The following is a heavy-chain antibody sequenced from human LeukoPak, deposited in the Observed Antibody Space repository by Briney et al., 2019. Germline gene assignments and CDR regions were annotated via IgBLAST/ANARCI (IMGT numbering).Heavy chain of an antibody. CDR3: SREFPFCGADCFSGVFDI. CDR1: GGTFSSYA. V-gene: IGHV1-69*01. D-gene: IGHD2-21*02. J-gene: IGHJ3*02. Sequence: VASVKVSCKASGGTFSSYAISWVRQAPGQGLEWMGGIIPIFGTANYAQKFQGRVTITADESTSTAYMELSSLRSEDTAVYYCSREFPFCGADCFSGVFDIWGQGIMVTVS. CDR2: IIPIFGTA.